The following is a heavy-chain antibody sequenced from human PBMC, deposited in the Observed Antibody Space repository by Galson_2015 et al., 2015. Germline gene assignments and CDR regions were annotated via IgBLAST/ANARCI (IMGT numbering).Heavy chain of an antibody. CDR2: IYYSGST. D-gene: IGHD2-2*01. J-gene: IGHJ3*02. V-gene: IGHV4-59*01. CDR1: GGSISSYY. CDR3: AREYPCSSTSCYGGDAFDI. Sequence: SETLSLTCTVSGGSISSYYWSWIRQPPGKGLEWIGYIYYSGSTNYNPSLKSRVTISVDTSKNQFSLKLSSVTAADTAVYYCAREYPCSSTSCYGGDAFDIWGQGTMVSVSS.